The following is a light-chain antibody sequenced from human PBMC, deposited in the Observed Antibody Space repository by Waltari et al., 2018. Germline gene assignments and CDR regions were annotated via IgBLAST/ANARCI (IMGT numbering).Light chain of an antibody. Sequence: DIVMTQSPDSLAVSLGERATINCKSSQSVLYSSNNKNYLAWYQQKPGQHPKLLIYWASTRESGVPDRFSGSGSGTDFTLTISSLQAEDVAVYYWQQYYSTPPITFGQGTRLEIK. CDR3: QQYYSTPPIT. CDR2: WAS. V-gene: IGKV4-1*01. CDR1: QSVLYSSNNKNY. J-gene: IGKJ5*01.